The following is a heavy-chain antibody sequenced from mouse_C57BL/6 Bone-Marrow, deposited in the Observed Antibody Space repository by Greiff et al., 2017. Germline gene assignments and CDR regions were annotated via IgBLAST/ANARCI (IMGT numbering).Heavy chain of an antibody. Sequence: QVHVKQPGAELVMPGASVKLSCKASGYTFTSYWMHWVKQRPGQGLEWIGEIDPSDSYTNYNQKFKGKSTLTVDKSSSTAYMQLSSLTSEDSAVYYCARDGTTVVADYYAMDYWGQGTSVTVSS. CDR1: GYTFTSYW. CDR2: IDPSDSYT. CDR3: ARDGTTVVADYYAMDY. V-gene: IGHV1-69*01. J-gene: IGHJ4*01. D-gene: IGHD1-1*01.